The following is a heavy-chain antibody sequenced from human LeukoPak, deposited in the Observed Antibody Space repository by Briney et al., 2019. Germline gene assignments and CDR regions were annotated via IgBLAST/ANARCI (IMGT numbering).Heavy chain of an antibody. J-gene: IGHJ3*02. V-gene: IGHV4-59*11. CDR3: ATSMIVVVTDAFDI. Sequence: SETLSLTCTVSGVSIRSHYWIWIRQPPGKGLEWIGHISYSGSTIYNPSLKSRVTILPDTSKNQFSLRLSSVTAADTAVYYCATSMIVVVTDAFDIWGQGTMVTVSS. CDR1: GVSIRSHY. CDR2: ISYSGST. D-gene: IGHD3-22*01.